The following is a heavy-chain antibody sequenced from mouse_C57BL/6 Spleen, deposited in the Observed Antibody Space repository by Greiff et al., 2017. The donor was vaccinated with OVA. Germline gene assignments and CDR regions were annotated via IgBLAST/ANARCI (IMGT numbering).Heavy chain of an antibody. V-gene: IGHV14-1*01. CDR2: IDPEDGDT. D-gene: IGHD2-4*01. CDR3: THYDYDTDAMDY. J-gene: IGHJ4*01. CDR1: GFNIKDYY. Sequence: EVKLVESGAELVRPGASVKLSCTASGFNIKDYYMHWVKQRPEQGLEWIGRIDPEDGDTEYAPKFQGKATMTADTSSNTAYLQLSSLTSEDTAVYYCTHYDYDTDAMDYWGQGTSVTVSS.